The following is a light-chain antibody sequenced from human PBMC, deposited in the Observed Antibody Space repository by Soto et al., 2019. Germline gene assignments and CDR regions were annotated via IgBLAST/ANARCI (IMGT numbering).Light chain of an antibody. CDR2: EVN. V-gene: IGLV2-8*01. J-gene: IGLJ3*02. CDR3: SSYAGTNNWV. CDR1: SSDVGGDNY. Sequence: QSVLTQPPSASGSPGQSVTTSCSGTSSDVGGDNYVSWYQQHPGKAPKLMIFEVNKRPSGVPDRFSGSKSGNTASLTVSGLQAEDEADYYCSSYAGTNNWVFGGGTKLTVL.